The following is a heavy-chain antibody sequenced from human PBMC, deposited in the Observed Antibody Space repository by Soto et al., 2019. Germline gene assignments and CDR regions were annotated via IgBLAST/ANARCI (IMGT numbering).Heavy chain of an antibody. Sequence: QVQLQQWGAGLLKPSETLSLTCAVYGGSFSGYYWSWIRQPPGKGLEWIGEINHSGSTNYNPSLKSRVTISVDTSKNQFSLKLSSVTAADTAVYYCARVTYYDYIWGSPPPRSFDIWGQGTMVTVSS. CDR3: ARVTYYDYIWGSPPPRSFDI. CDR1: GGSFSGYY. CDR2: INHSGST. D-gene: IGHD3-16*01. J-gene: IGHJ3*02. V-gene: IGHV4-34*01.